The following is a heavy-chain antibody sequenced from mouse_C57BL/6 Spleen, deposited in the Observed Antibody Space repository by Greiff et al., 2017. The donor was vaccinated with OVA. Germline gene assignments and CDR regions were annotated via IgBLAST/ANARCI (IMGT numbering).Heavy chain of an antibody. Sequence: QVQLQQSGAELVKPGASVKISCKASGYAFSSYWMNWVKQRPGKGLEWIGQIYPGDGDTNYNGKFKGKATLTADKSSSTAYMQLSSLTSEDSAVYFCAREWSYGSSYDYFEYWGQGTTLTVSS. D-gene: IGHD1-1*01. J-gene: IGHJ2*01. CDR2: IYPGDGDT. V-gene: IGHV1-80*01. CDR1: GYAFSSYW. CDR3: AREWSYGSSYDYFEY.